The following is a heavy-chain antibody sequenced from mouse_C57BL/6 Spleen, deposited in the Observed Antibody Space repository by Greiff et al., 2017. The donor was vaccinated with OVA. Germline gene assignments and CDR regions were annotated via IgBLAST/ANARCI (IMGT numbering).Heavy chain of an antibody. J-gene: IGHJ3*01. Sequence: EVKLVESGPELVKPGASVKISCKASGYTFTDYYMNWVKQSHGKSLEWIGDINPNHGGTSYNQKFKGKATLTVDKSSSTAYMELRSLTSEDSAVYYYARLNYDGWCADWGQGTLVTVSA. CDR2: INPNHGGT. CDR3: ARLNYDGWCAD. CDR1: GYTFTDYY. D-gene: IGHD2-4*01. V-gene: IGHV1-26*01.